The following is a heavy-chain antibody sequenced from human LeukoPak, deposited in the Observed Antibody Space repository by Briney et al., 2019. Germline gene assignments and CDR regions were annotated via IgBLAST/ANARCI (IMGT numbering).Heavy chain of an antibody. CDR1: GGSFSGYY. V-gene: IGHV4-34*01. CDR2: INHSGST. Sequence: SETLSLTCAVYGGSFSGYYWSWIRQPPGKGLEWIGEINHSGSTNYNPSLKSRVTISVDTSKNQFSLKLSSVTAADTAVYYCASSRPYYFDYWGQGTLVTVSS. CDR3: ASSRPYYFDY. J-gene: IGHJ4*02.